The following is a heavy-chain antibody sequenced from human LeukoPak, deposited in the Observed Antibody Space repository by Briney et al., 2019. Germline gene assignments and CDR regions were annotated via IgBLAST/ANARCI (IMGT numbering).Heavy chain of an antibody. J-gene: IGHJ6*04. D-gene: IGHD3-9*01. V-gene: IGHV3-33*01. CDR3: ARDIYDTLLYYYNGMDV. CDR1: GFTFSSYG. Sequence: GRSLRLSCAASGFTFSSYGMHWVRQAPGKGLEWVAVIWYDGSNKYYADSVKGRFTISRDNSKNTLYLQMNSLRAEDTAVYYCARDIYDTLLYYYNGMDVWGKGTTVTVSS. CDR2: IWYDGSNK.